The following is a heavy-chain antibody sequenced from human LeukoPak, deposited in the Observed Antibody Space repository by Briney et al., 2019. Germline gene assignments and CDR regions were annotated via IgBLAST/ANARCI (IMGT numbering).Heavy chain of an antibody. D-gene: IGHD4-11*01. Sequence: GGSLRLSCAASGFTFSSYAMNWVRQAPGKGLEWVSLFSIRNGSIYYADSVKGRFTISRDTAKNSVYLQMSGLTVDDTAVYYCTRGSNSDSWGQGTQVTVSS. CDR1: GFTFSSYA. V-gene: IGHV3-21*06. J-gene: IGHJ4*02. CDR2: FSIRNGSI. CDR3: TRGSNSDS.